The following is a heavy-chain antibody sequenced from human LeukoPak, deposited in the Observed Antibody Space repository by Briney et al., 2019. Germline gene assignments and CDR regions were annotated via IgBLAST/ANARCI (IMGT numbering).Heavy chain of an antibody. J-gene: IGHJ3*02. V-gene: IGHV4-4*07. Sequence: SETLSLTCTVSGGSISRYYWSWIRQPAGKGLEWIGRIYTSRSTNYNPSLKSRVTMSVDTSKNQFSLKLSSVTAADTAVYYCARGSSSTGAFDIWGQGTMVTVSS. CDR3: ARGSSSTGAFDI. CDR1: GGSISRYY. CDR2: IYTSRST. D-gene: IGHD2-2*01.